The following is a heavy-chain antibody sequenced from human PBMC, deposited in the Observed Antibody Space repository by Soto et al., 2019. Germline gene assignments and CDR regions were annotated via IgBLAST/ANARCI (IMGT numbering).Heavy chain of an antibody. CDR1: GYIFTNND. V-gene: IGHV1-8*01. CDR2: MNPGSGDT. CDR3: ARMASFGSLNWFDP. D-gene: IGHD5-18*01. Sequence: ASVKVSCKASGYIFTNNDVSWVRQATGQGLEWMGWMNPGSGDTGYAQKFQGRVTMTRNISIATAYMELSSLRADDTAIYYCARMASFGSLNWFDPWGQGTLVTSPQ. J-gene: IGHJ5*02.